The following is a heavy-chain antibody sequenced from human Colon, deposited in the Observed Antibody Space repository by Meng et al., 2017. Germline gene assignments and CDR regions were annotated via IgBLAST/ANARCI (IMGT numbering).Heavy chain of an antibody. CDR1: VGSISSSNW. J-gene: IGHJ4*02. D-gene: IGHD2-2*01. V-gene: IGHV4-4*02. Sequence: QVPLQESGPGLVKPAGTLSLTCAASVGSISSSNWWSWVRQPPGKGLEWIGEIYHSGSTNYNPSLKSRVTISVDKSKNQFSLKLSSVTAADTAVYYCASGRKYCSSTSCYGQFDYWGQGTLVTVFS. CDR2: IYHSGST. CDR3: ASGRKYCSSTSCYGQFDY.